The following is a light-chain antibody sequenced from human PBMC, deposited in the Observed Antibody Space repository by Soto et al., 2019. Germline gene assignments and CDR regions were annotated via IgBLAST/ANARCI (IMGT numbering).Light chain of an antibody. CDR1: SSNIGAGYD. Sequence: QSALTQPPSVSGAPGQRVTISCTGSSSNIGAGYDVHWYQQRPGTAPKLLIFGNINRPSGVPDRFSGSNSGSSASLAISGLRSEDEADYFCAAWDDSLSAWVFGGGTKVTVL. CDR2: GNI. CDR3: AAWDDSLSAWV. V-gene: IGLV1-40*01. J-gene: IGLJ3*02.